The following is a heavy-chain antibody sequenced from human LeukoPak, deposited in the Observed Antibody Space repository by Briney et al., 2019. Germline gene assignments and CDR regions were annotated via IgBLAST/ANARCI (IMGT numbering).Heavy chain of an antibody. D-gene: IGHD6-19*01. CDR2: INPNSGGR. Sequence: EASVKVSCKASGYTFTGYYIHWVRQAPGQGLEWMGWINPNSGGRKYAQKFEGRVTITRDTSITTAYMEVSRLRSDDTAMYYCARDVSPLSSGSYEVFYYGMDVWGQGTTATVSS. V-gene: IGHV1-2*02. CDR3: ARDVSPLSSGSYEVFYYGMDV. J-gene: IGHJ6*02. CDR1: GYTFTGYY.